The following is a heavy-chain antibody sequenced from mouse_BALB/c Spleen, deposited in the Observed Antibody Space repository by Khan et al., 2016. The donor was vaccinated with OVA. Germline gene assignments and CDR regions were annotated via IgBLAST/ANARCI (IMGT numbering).Heavy chain of an antibody. Sequence: EVQVVESGGDLVKPGGSLKLSCAASGFTFSTYGMYWVRQTPDKRLEWVATVSSGGSYTYYPDSVKGRLTISRDNAKNTLYLQMSSLKSEDTAMFYCARLAYYYDSEGFAYWGQGTLVTVSA. CDR1: GFTFSTYG. CDR2: VSSGGSYT. J-gene: IGHJ3*01. D-gene: IGHD1-1*01. V-gene: IGHV5-6*01. CDR3: ARLAYYYDSEGFAY.